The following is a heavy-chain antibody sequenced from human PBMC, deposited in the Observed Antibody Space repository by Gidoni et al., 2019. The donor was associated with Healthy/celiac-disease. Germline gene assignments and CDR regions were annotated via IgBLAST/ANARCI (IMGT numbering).Heavy chain of an antibody. CDR1: GFTFSSYW. CDR2: INSDGSST. CDR3: ARWPRGALREQWLVLRYFDY. V-gene: IGHV3-74*01. D-gene: IGHD6-19*01. Sequence: EVQLVESGGGLVQPGGSLRLSCAASGFTFSSYWMHWVRQAPGKGLVWVSRINSDGSSTSYADSVKGRFTISRDNAKNTLYLQMNSLRAEDTAVYYCARWPRGALREQWLVLRYFDYWGQGTLVTVSS. J-gene: IGHJ4*02.